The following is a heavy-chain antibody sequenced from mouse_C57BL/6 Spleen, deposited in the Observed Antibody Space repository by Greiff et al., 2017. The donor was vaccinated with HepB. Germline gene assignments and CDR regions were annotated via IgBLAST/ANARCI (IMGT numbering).Heavy chain of an antibody. V-gene: IGHV1-26*01. CDR2: INPNNGGT. CDR1: GYTFTDYY. Sequence: EVQLQQSGPELVKPGASVKISCKASGYTFTDYYMNWVKQSHGKSLEWIGDINPNNGGTSYNQKFKGKATLTVDKSSSTAYMELRSLTSEDSAVYYCARVPSDYWGQGTTLTVSS. CDR3: ARVPSDY. J-gene: IGHJ2*01.